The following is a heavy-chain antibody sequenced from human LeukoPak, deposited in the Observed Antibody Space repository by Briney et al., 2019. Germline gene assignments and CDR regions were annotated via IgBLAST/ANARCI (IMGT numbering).Heavy chain of an antibody. V-gene: IGHV4-34*01. Sequence: GSLRLSCAASGFTFSDYWMSWIRQPPGKGLEWIGEINHSGSTNYNPSLKSRVTISVDTSKNQFSLKLSSVTAADTAVYYCARGRGFKQLSRFDPWGQGTLVTVSS. D-gene: IGHD6-6*01. CDR2: INHSGST. CDR3: ARGRGFKQLSRFDP. J-gene: IGHJ5*02. CDR1: GFTFSDYW.